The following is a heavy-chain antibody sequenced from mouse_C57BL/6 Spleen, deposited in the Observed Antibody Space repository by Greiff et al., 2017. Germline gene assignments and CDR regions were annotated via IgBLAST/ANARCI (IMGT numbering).Heavy chain of an antibody. CDR1: GYSFTSYY. J-gene: IGHJ2*01. Sequence: VMLVESGPELVKPGASVKISCKASGYSFTSYYIHWVKQRPGQGLEWIGWIYPGSGNTKYNEKFKGKATLTADTSSSTAYMQLSSLTSEDSAVYYCARDTTVVYFDYWGQGTTLTVSS. V-gene: IGHV1-66*01. D-gene: IGHD1-1*01. CDR3: ARDTTVVYFDY. CDR2: IYPGSGNT.